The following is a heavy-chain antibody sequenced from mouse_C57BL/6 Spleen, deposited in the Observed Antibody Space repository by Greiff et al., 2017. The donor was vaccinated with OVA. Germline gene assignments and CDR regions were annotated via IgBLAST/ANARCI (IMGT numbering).Heavy chain of an antibody. J-gene: IGHJ2*01. CDR1: GYTFTSYW. CDR2: IYPGSGST. Sequence: QVQLKQPGAELVKPGASVKMSCKASGYTFTSYWITWVKQRPGQGLEWIGDIYPGSGSTNYNEKFKSKATLTVDTSSSTAYMQLSSLTSEDSAVYYCARSYYYGSPFDYWGQGTTLTVSS. CDR3: ARSYYYGSPFDY. D-gene: IGHD1-1*01. V-gene: IGHV1-55*01.